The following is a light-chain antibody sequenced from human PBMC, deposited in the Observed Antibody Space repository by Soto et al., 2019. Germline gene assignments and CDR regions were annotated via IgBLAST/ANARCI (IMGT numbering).Light chain of an antibody. CDR2: SSN. V-gene: IGLV1-44*01. Sequence: QSVLTQPPSASETPGQRVTTSCSGSSSNIGTNTVNWYQQFPRSAPKLLMYSSNQRPSGVPDRFSGSKSGTSASLAISVLQSGDEADYYCAAWDCRLKVVLFGGGTKLTVL. J-gene: IGLJ3*02. CDR3: AAWDCRLKVVL. CDR1: SSNIGTNT.